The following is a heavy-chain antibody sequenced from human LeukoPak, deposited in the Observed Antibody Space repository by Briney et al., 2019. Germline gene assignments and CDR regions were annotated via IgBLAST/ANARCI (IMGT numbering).Heavy chain of an antibody. V-gene: IGHV1-18*01. CDR1: GYTFTSYG. J-gene: IGHJ6*03. CDR2: ISAYNGNT. Sequence: AASVKVSCKASGYTFTSYGISWVRQAPGQGLGRMGWISAYNGNTNYAQKLQRRVTMTTDTSTSTAYMELRSLRSDDTAVYYCARYVAVAGTGLVNYYYMDVWGKGTTVTVSS. CDR3: ARYVAVAGTGLVNYYYMDV. D-gene: IGHD6-19*01.